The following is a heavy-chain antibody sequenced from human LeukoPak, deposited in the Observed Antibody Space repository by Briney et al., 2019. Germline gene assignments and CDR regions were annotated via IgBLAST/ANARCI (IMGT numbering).Heavy chain of an antibody. Sequence: GGSLRLSCAASGLTFSSYSMNWVRQAPGKGLEWVSSISSSSSYIYYADSVKGRFTISRDNAKNSLYLQMNSLRAEDTAVYYCAGHYDSSGYDYYYGMDVWGQGTTVTVSS. D-gene: IGHD3-22*01. CDR1: GLTFSSYS. CDR3: AGHYDSSGYDYYYGMDV. J-gene: IGHJ6*02. CDR2: ISSSSSYI. V-gene: IGHV3-21*01.